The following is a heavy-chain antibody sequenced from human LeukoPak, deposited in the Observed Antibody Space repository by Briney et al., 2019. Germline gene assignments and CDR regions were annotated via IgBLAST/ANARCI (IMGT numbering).Heavy chain of an antibody. J-gene: IGHJ4*02. D-gene: IGHD5-24*01. CDR1: GFIFSRYA. CDR2: ISFDGNNK. Sequence: PGRSLRLSCAASGFIFSRYAMNWVRQAPGKGLEWVAVISFDGNNKYYADSVKGRFTISRDNSKNTLYFQMNSLRPEDTAVYYCARDWIVMARVDPGYWGQGTLVTVSS. CDR3: ARDWIVMARVDPGY. V-gene: IGHV3-30*04.